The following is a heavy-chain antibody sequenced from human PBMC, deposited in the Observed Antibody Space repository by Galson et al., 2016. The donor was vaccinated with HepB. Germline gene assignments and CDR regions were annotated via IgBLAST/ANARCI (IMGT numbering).Heavy chain of an antibody. CDR2: IKPTRGNT. V-gene: IGHV1-46*02. CDR1: GYTFNTYT. J-gene: IGHJ4*02. Sequence: SVQLSCKASGYTFNTYTMHWVRQAPGQGLAWLAIIKPTRGNTIYAQKFQDRITMTRDTSTSTVYMELISLRSEDTAVYYCARELDHSFYFDYWGQGTLPTVSS. CDR3: ARELDHSFYFDY. D-gene: IGHD1-14*01.